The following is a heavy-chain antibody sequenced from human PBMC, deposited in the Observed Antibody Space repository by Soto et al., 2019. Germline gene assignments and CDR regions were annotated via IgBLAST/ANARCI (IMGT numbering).Heavy chain of an antibody. Sequence: HPGGSLRLSCAASGFTFNSYSMNWVRQAPGKGLEWVSYISSSSSTIYYADSVKGRFTISRDNAKNSLYLQMNSLRAEDTAVYYCARAALYNWNDVSWFDPWGQGTLVTVSS. CDR2: ISSSSSTI. V-gene: IGHV3-48*01. J-gene: IGHJ5*02. D-gene: IGHD1-1*01. CDR1: GFTFNSYS. CDR3: ARAALYNWNDVSWFDP.